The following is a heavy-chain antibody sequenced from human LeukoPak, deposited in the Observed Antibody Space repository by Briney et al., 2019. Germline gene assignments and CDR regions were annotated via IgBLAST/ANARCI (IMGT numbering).Heavy chain of an antibody. V-gene: IGHV3-23*01. Sequence: GGSLRLSCAASGFTFSSYAMSWVRQAPGKGVEWVSAISGSGGSIYYADSVKGRFTISRDNSKNTLYLQMNSLRPEDTAVLYCAKWGLAAAGRKVWFDPWGQGPLVTVSS. CDR2: ISGSGGSI. D-gene: IGHD6-13*01. CDR3: AKWGLAAAGRKVWFDP. CDR1: GFTFSSYA. J-gene: IGHJ5*02.